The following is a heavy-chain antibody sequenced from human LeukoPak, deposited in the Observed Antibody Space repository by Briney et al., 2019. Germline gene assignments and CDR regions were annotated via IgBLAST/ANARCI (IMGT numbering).Heavy chain of an antibody. Sequence: GGSLRLSCAASGFTFSSYGMHWVRQAPGKGLVWVSRINSDGSSTSYADSVKGRFTISRDNAKNTLYLQMNSLRAEDTAVYYCARKAISRNWFDPWGQGTLVTVAS. CDR3: ARKAISRNWFDP. CDR2: INSDGSST. V-gene: IGHV3-74*01. CDR1: GFTFSSYG. J-gene: IGHJ5*02.